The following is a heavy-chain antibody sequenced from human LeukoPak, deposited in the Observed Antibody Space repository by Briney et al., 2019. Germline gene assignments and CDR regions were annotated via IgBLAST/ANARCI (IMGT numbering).Heavy chain of an antibody. CDR1: GYAFTSYG. V-gene: IGHV1-18*01. D-gene: IGHD5-18*01. CDR3: ARQSSPHVDTAMVWVTY. J-gene: IGHJ4*02. CDR2: ISAYNGNT. Sequence: ASVKVSCKASGYAFTSYGISGVRQAPGQGLEWMGWISAYNGNTNYAQKLQGRVTMTTDTSTSTAYVELRSLRSDDTAVYYCARQSSPHVDTAMVWVTYWGQGTLVTVSS.